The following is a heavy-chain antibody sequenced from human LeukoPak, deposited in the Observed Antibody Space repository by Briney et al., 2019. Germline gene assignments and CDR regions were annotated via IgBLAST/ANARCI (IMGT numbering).Heavy chain of an antibody. V-gene: IGHV3-21*01. CDR3: ARVLLWFGELYTQGYYYYGMDV. D-gene: IGHD3-10*01. CDR1: GFTFSSYW. J-gene: IGHJ6*02. Sequence: PGGSLRLSCAASGFTFSSYWMSWVRQAPGKGLEWVSSISSSSSYIYYADSVKGRFTISRDNAKNSLYLQMNSLRAEDTAVYYCARVLLWFGELYTQGYYYYGMDVWGQGTTVTVSS. CDR2: ISSSSSYI.